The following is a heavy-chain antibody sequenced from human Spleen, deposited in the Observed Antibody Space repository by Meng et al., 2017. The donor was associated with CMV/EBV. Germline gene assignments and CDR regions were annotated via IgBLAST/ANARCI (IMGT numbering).Heavy chain of an antibody. CDR3: VRDGFHCWSNSCQREYFSDGMDV. V-gene: IGHV3-9*01. CDR2: ISWNSGNI. Sequence: SLKISCAASGFTFGDFAMHWVRQAPGKGLEWVSGISWNSGNIVYADSVKGRFTISRDSAKSSLYLQMNNLRAEDTAVYYCVRDGFHCWSNSCQREYFSDGMDVWGQGTTVTVSS. J-gene: IGHJ6*02. CDR1: GFTFGDFA. D-gene: IGHD3-3*02.